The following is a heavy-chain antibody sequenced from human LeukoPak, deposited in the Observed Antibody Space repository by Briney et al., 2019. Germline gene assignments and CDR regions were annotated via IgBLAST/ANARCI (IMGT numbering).Heavy chain of an antibody. J-gene: IGHJ4*02. Sequence: ASVKVSCKASGYTFTSYYMHWVRQAPGQGLEWMGIIDPSDGATSYAQKFQGRVTMTKDTSTSTVYMELRSLRSEDTAMYYCARVSYDFWSGYTKWGQGTLVTVSS. CDR3: ARVSYDFWSGYTK. CDR1: GYTFTSYY. CDR2: IDPSDGAT. D-gene: IGHD3-3*01. V-gene: IGHV1-46*01.